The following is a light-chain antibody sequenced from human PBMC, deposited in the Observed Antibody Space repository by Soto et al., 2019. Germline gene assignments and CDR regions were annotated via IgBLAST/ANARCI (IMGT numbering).Light chain of an antibody. J-gene: IGKJ2*01. CDR2: DAS. CDR1: QSVSSY. Sequence: EIMLTQSPATLSLSPGERATLSCRASQSVSSYLAWYQQKPGQAPRLLIYDASTRATGIPARFRGSGSGTDFTLSISSLEPEDFAVYYCQQRGYTFGQGTKLVIK. V-gene: IGKV3-11*01. CDR3: QQRGYT.